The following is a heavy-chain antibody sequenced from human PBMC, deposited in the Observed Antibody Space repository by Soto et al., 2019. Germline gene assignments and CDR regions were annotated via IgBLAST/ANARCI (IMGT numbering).Heavy chain of an antibody. J-gene: IGHJ6*02. CDR3: ARDPPPPLGRFLEWSRISRYYYYGMDV. CDR1: GFTFSSYA. D-gene: IGHD3-3*01. Sequence: QVQLVESGGGVVQPGRSLRLSCAASGFTFSSYAMHWVRQAPGKGLEWVAVISYDGSNKYYADSVKGRFTISRDNSKNTLNPQMNSLRAEDTAVYYCARDPPPPLGRFLEWSRISRYYYYGMDVWGQGTTVTVSS. V-gene: IGHV3-30-3*01. CDR2: ISYDGSNK.